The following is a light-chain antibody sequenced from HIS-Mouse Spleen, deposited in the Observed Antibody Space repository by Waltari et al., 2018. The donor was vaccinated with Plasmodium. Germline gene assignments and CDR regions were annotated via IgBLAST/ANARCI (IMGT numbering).Light chain of an antibody. J-gene: IGKJ3*01. CDR2: GAS. Sequence: EIVMTQSPATLSVSPGERATLSCRASQRVSSNLTWYQQKPGQAHKLLISGASTRATGIPARFSGSGSGTEFTLTISSLQSEDFAVYYCQQYNNWSFTFGPGTKVDIK. V-gene: IGKV3-15*01. CDR1: QRVSSN. CDR3: QQYNNWSFT.